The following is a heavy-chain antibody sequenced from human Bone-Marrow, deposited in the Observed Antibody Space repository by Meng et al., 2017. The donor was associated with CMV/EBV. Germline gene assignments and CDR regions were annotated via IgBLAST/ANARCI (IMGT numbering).Heavy chain of an antibody. CDR1: GFTFDDYA. V-gene: IGHV3-74*01. D-gene: IGHD1-26*01. J-gene: IGHJ4*02. CDR3: ARAFGAHDY. Sequence: GESLKISCAASGFTFDDYAMHWVRQAPGKGLEWVSGINSDGSSTSYADSVKGRFTISRDNAKNTLYLQMNSLRAEDTAVYYCARAFGAHDYWGQGTLVTVSS. CDR2: INSDGSST.